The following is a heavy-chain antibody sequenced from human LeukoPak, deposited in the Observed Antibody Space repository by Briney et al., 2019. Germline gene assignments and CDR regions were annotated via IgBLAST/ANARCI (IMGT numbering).Heavy chain of an antibody. V-gene: IGHV4-34*01. J-gene: IGHJ1*01. Sequence: SETLSLTCAVYGGSFSGYYWSWIRQPPGKGLEWIGEINHSGSTNYNPSLKSRVTISVDTSKNQFSLKLSSVTDADTAVYYCARGLSYYDFWSGSYPRGEYFQHWGQGTLVTVSS. CDR3: ARGLSYYDFWSGSYPRGEYFQH. CDR2: INHSGST. CDR1: GGSFSGYY. D-gene: IGHD3-3*01.